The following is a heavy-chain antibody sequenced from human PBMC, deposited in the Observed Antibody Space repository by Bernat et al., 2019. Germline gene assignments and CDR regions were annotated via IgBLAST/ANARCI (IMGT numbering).Heavy chain of an antibody. J-gene: IGHJ4*02. D-gene: IGHD3-3*01. CDR3: ARWEWIGGPFDY. V-gene: IGHV3-33*01. Sequence: QVQLVEFGGGVVQPGRSLRLSCAASGFTFSSYGMHWVRQAPGKGLEWVAVIWYDGNNKYYADSVKGRFTIFRDNFKNTLYLQMNSLRVEDTAVYYCARWEWIGGPFDYWGQGTLVTVSS. CDR1: GFTFSSYG. CDR2: IWYDGNNK.